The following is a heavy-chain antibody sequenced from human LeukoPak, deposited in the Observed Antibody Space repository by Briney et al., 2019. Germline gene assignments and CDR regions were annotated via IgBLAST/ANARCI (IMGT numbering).Heavy chain of an antibody. V-gene: IGHV4-59*08. Sequence: SETLSLTCTVSGGSISSYYWSWIRQPPGKGLEWIGYIYYSGSTNYNPSLKSRVTISVDTSKNQFSLKLSSVTAADTAVCYCARQSYGSGSPPDYFDYWGQGTLVTVSS. J-gene: IGHJ4*02. CDR2: IYYSGST. CDR1: GGSISSYY. CDR3: ARQSYGSGSPPDYFDY. D-gene: IGHD3-10*01.